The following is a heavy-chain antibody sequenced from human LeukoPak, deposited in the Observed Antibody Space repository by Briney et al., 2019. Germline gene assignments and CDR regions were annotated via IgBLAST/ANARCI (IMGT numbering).Heavy chain of an antibody. Sequence: PSETLSLTCAVSGGSISSGTHYWNWIRQHPGQSLEWIGHIYNTGSAYYNPSLMSRVSISIDTSENQFSLKLSSVTAADTAVYYCASTHCASPSCYSYYYSGLDVWGQGTTVIVSS. CDR3: ASTHCASPSCYSYYYSGLDV. V-gene: IGHV4-31*11. CDR1: GGSISSGTHY. J-gene: IGHJ6*02. D-gene: IGHD2-2*01. CDR2: IYNTGSA.